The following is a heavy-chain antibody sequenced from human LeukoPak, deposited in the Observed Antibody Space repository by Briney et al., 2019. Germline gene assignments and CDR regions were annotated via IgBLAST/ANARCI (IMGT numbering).Heavy chain of an antibody. CDR3: AKVLGGSGSYYSAPFDY. Sequence: GGSLRLSCAASGFTFSSYWMTWVSQAPGKGLEWVSGITSSGGRTYYADSVKGRFTISRDNSKNMLYLQMNSLRAEDTAIYYCAKVLGGSGSYYSAPFDYWGQGTLVTVSP. CDR1: GFTFSSYW. V-gene: IGHV3-23*01. CDR2: ITSSGGRT. J-gene: IGHJ4*02. D-gene: IGHD3-10*01.